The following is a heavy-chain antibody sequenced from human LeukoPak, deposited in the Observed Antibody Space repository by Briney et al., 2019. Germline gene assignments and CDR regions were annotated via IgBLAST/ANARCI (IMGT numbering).Heavy chain of an antibody. J-gene: IGHJ4*02. CDR2: INSDGRST. D-gene: IGHD6-13*01. V-gene: IGHV3-74*01. Sequence: GGSLRLSCAASGFTFSSYWMHWIRQVPGKGLVWVSRINSDGRSTTYADSVKGRFTISRNNAKNTLYLQMNSLRAEDTAVYYCARGLRGYSSSCKDYWGQATLVTVSS. CDR3: ARGLRGYSSSCKDY. CDR1: GFTFSSYW.